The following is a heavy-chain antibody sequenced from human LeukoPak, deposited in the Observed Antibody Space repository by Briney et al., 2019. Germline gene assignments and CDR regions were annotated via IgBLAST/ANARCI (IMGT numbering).Heavy chain of an antibody. J-gene: IGHJ4*02. CDR3: AKLQPITMVRGAFDY. CDR2: IYYNGNT. D-gene: IGHD3-10*01. CDR1: GDSISNYY. Sequence: SETLSLTCTVSGDSISNYYWNWIRQPPGKGLEYIGYIYYNGNTKYNPSLKSRVTISLDTSKNQFSLQLSSVTAADTAVYYCAKLQPITMVRGAFDYWGQGTLVTVSS. V-gene: IGHV4-59*01.